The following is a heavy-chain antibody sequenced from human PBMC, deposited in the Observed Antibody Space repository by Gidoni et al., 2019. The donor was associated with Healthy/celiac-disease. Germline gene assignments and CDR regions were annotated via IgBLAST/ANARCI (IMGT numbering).Heavy chain of an antibody. Sequence: QVQLQQWGAGLLKPSETLSLTRAVYGGSFSGYYWSWIRQPPGKGLEWIGEINHSGSTNYNPSLKSRVTISVDTSKNQFSLKLSSVTAADTAVYYCARSVSSSWYGYFDYWGQGTLVTVSS. V-gene: IGHV4-34*01. CDR3: ARSVSSSWYGYFDY. CDR2: INHSGST. D-gene: IGHD6-13*01. J-gene: IGHJ4*02. CDR1: GGSFSGYY.